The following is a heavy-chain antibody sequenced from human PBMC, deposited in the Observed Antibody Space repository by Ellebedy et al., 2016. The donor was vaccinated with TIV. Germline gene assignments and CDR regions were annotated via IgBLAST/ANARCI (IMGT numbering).Heavy chain of an antibody. J-gene: IGHJ3*01. Sequence: GGSLRLSCVVSGFTINSNYMSWVRQAPGKGLEWVSVISGGGGNTEYADSVKGRFTISRDNSKNTLNLQMNTLRAEDTALYYCAKSHDTSGYHYIGAFDVWGQGTTVTVSS. CDR3: AKSHDTSGYHYIGAFDV. V-gene: IGHV3-23*01. CDR2: ISGGGGNT. D-gene: IGHD3-22*01. CDR1: GFTINSNY.